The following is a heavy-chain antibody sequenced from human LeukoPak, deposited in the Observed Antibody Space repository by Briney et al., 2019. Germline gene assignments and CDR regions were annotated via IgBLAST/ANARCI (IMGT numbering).Heavy chain of an antibody. CDR1: GFTFSSYV. D-gene: IGHD3-10*01. CDR2: ISYDGSNT. Sequence: GRSLRLSCAASGFTFSSYVMHWVRQAPGKGLEWVAVISYDGSNTYYADSVKGRFTISRDNSKKTVSLQMNSLRAEDTAVYFCARAPLRRFGEPSTLDYWGQGTLVTVSS. V-gene: IGHV3-30*01. J-gene: IGHJ4*02. CDR3: ARAPLRRFGEPSTLDY.